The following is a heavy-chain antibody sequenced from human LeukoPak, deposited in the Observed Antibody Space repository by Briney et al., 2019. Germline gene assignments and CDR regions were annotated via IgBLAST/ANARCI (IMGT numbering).Heavy chain of an antibody. CDR2: ISGSGHTT. D-gene: IGHD6-19*01. CDR1: GITFSSYA. J-gene: IGHJ4*02. CDR3: ARDNGGWYLVY. V-gene: IGHV3-23*01. Sequence: GGSLILSCAASGITFSSYAMSWVRQAPGKGLEWVSAISGSGHTTYYADSVKGRFTISRDNSKNTLYLRMNSLRAEDTAVYYCARDNGGWYLVYWGQGTLVTVSS.